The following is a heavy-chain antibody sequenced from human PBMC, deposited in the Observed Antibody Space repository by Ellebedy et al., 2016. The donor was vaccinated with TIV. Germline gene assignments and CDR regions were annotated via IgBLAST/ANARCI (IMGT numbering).Heavy chain of an antibody. Sequence: MPGGSLRLSCTVSGGSISSYYWSWIRQHPGKGLEWIGYIYYSGSTNYNPSLKRRVTISVDTSKNQFSLKLSSVTAADTAVYYCARGIYSSSPFQHWGQGTLVTVSS. J-gene: IGHJ1*01. CDR1: GGSISSYY. CDR3: ARGIYSSSPFQH. CDR2: IYYSGST. V-gene: IGHV4-59*01. D-gene: IGHD6-13*01.